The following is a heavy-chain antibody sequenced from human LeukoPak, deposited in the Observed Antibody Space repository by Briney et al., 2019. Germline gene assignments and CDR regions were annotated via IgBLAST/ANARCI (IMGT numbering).Heavy chain of an antibody. CDR2: IYSGGST. Sequence: PGGSLRLSCAASGFTVSSNYMSWVRQAPGKVLEWVSVIYSGGSTYYADSVKGRFTISRDNSKNTLYLQMNSLRAEDTAVYYCARVDIAAAGPLDYWGQGTLVTVSS. J-gene: IGHJ4*02. V-gene: IGHV3-53*01. CDR3: ARVDIAAAGPLDY. D-gene: IGHD6-13*01. CDR1: GFTVSSNY.